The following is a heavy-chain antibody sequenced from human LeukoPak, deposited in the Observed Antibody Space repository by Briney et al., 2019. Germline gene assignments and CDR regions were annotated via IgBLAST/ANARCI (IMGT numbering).Heavy chain of an antibody. D-gene: IGHD1-20*01. CDR2: INPSRSST. Sequence: ASVKVSCKASGYTFTTYYLHWVRQAPGQGLEWMGRINPSRSSTTYAQKFQGRVTMTRDTSTSTVYMELSSLRSEDTAVYYCARDNWNDPDAFDTWGQGTMVTVSS. J-gene: IGHJ3*02. CDR1: GYTFTTYY. V-gene: IGHV1-46*01. CDR3: ARDNWNDPDAFDT.